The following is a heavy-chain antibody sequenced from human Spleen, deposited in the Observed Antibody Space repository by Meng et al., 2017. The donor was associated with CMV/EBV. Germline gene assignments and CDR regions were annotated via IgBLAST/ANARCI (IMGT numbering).Heavy chain of an antibody. D-gene: IGHD5-12*01. CDR2: IFYTGGT. V-gene: IGHV4-39*01. CDR1: GGSIRNNDYL. Sequence: SETLSLTCTVSGGSIRNNDYLWGWVRQTPGKGLEWIGSIFYTGGTYYNPSLESRVTISVDTSKNQFSLELNSVTVADTAVYYCARHFSGGFYYFDHWGQGTLVTVS. J-gene: IGHJ4*02. CDR3: ARHFSGGFYYFDH.